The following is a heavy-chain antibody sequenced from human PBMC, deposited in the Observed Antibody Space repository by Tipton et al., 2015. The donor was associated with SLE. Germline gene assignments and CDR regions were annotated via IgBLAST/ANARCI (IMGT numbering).Heavy chain of an antibody. D-gene: IGHD3-16*01. V-gene: IGHV3-11*01. J-gene: IGHJ6*02. CDR3: ARGALDV. CDR1: GFIFSDYY. Sequence: SLRLSCAASGFIFSDYYMNWIRQAPGKGLEWVSYSSSNGNTVYYADSVKGRFTISRDNAKNPLYLQMNSLRAEDTAVYFCARGALDVWGQGTTVPVSS. CDR2: SSSNGNTV.